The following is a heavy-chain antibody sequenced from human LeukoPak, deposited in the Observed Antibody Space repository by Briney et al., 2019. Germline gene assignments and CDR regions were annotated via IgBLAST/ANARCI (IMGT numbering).Heavy chain of an antibody. V-gene: IGHV4-39*01. CDR1: GXSISRTSHY. Sequence: SETLSLTCTVSGXSISRTSHYWGWIRQPPGKGLEWIGSIYDSGSTYYNPSLKSRVTISVDTSKNLFSLKLSSVTAADTAVYYCARRRDDSSGYYWYFDYWGQGTLVTVSS. D-gene: IGHD3-22*01. CDR2: IYDSGST. J-gene: IGHJ4*02. CDR3: ARRRDDSSGYYWYFDY.